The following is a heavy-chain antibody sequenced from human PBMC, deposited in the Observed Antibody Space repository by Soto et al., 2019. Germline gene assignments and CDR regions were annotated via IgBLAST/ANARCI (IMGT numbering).Heavy chain of an antibody. V-gene: IGHV6-1*01. CDR3: ARDPMGPVPVSYYYGMDV. CDR2: TYYRSKWYN. J-gene: IGHJ6*02. D-gene: IGHD3-16*01. Sequence: SQTLSLTCAISGDSVSSNSAAWNWIRQCPSRGLEWLGRTYYRSKWYNDYAVSVKSRITINPDTSKNQFSLQLNSVTPEDTAVYYCARDPMGPVPVSYYYGMDVWGQGTTVTVSS. CDR1: GDSVSSNSAA.